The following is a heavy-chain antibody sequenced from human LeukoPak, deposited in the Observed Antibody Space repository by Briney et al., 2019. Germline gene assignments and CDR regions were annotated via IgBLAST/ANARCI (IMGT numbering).Heavy chain of an antibody. Sequence: PGGSLRLSCAASGFTFSSYVMSWVRQAPGKGLEWVGRIKSKTDGGTTDFAAPVKGRFTISRDDSKNTLYLQMNSLKTEDTAVYYCTTDTYYDYVWGSYGSDYWGQGTLVTVSS. V-gene: IGHV3-15*01. J-gene: IGHJ4*02. CDR3: TTDTYYDYVWGSYGSDY. CDR2: IKSKTDGGTT. D-gene: IGHD3-16*01. CDR1: GFTFSSYV.